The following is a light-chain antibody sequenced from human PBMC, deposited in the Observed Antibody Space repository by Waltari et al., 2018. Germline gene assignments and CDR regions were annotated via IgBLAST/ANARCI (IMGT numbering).Light chain of an antibody. CDR1: RSDVGGYDF. J-gene: IGLJ1*01. CDR2: DVT. Sequence: HSALTQPASVSGSPGQSITISCTGTRSDVGGYDFVSWYRQHPEQAPNLIIFDVTERPSGISARFSGSKSGNTASLTISGLQSDDEADYYCASYTSRSNYVFGSGTTVTV. CDR3: ASYTSRSNYV. V-gene: IGLV2-14*03.